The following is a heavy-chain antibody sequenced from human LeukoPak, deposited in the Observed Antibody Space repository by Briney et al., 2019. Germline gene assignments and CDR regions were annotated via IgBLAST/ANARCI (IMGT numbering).Heavy chain of an antibody. Sequence: GRSLRLSCTASGFTFGDYAMSWVRQAPGKGLEWVGFIRSKAYGGTTEYAASVKGRFTISRDDSKSIAYLQMNSLKTEDTAVYCCNRPPRSYYYYYYMDVWGKGTTVTVSS. J-gene: IGHJ6*03. CDR3: NRPPRSYYYYYYMDV. V-gene: IGHV3-49*04. D-gene: IGHD1-14*01. CDR2: IRSKAYGGTT. CDR1: GFTFGDYA.